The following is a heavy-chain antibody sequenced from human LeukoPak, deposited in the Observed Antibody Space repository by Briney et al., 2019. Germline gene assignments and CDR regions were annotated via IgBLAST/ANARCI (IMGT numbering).Heavy chain of an antibody. V-gene: IGHV3-33*01. J-gene: IGHJ4*02. D-gene: IGHD4-11*01. CDR3: ARVTYGNPFFHY. Sequence: GGSLRLSCAASGFTFSHYGMHWVRQAPGKGLEWVAVIWNDGTNRYYGDSVKGRFTISRDDSKNTVYLQMNSLTAEDTAVYYCARVTYGNPFFHYWGQGTLVTVSS. CDR1: GFTFSHYG. CDR2: IWNDGTNR.